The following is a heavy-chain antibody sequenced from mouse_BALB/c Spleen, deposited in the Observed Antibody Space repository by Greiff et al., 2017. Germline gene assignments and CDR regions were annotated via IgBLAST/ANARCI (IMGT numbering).Heavy chain of an antibody. CDR1: GFSLTSYG. V-gene: IGHV2-9*02. D-gene: IGHD4-1*01. Sequence: VKLMESGPGLVAPSQSLSITCTVSGFSLTSYGVHWVRQPPGKGLEWLGVIWAGGSTDYNSALKSRLSISKDNSKSQVFLKMNSLQTDDTAMYYCARDWDEGFDYWGQGTTLTVSS. CDR2: IWAGGST. CDR3: ARDWDEGFDY. J-gene: IGHJ2*01.